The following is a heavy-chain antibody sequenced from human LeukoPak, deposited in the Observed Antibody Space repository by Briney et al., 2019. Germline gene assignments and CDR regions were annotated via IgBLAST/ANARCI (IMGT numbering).Heavy chain of an antibody. CDR3: ARVAAVAGTLDY. CDR1: GYTFTSYA. V-gene: IGHV1-3*01. CDR2: INAGNGNT. D-gene: IGHD6-19*01. Sequence: ASVKVSCKASGYTFTSYAMHWVRQAPGQRLEWMGWINAGNGNTKYSQKFQGRVTITRDTSASTAYMELSSLRSEDMAVYYCARVAAVAGTLDYWGQGTLVTVSS. J-gene: IGHJ4*02.